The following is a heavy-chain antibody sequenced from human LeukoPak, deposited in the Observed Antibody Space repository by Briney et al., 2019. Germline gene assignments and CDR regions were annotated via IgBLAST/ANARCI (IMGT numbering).Heavy chain of an antibody. CDR3: AKDLYGPGTNFDY. J-gene: IGHJ4*02. CDR2: IRYDGSNK. CDR1: GFTFSSYG. D-gene: IGHD1-14*01. Sequence: GGSLRLSCAASGFTFSSYGMHWVRQAPGKGLEWVAFIRYDGSNKYYADSVKGRFTISRDNSKNTLYLQMNRLRAEDTAVYYCAKDLYGPGTNFDYWGQGTLVTVSS. V-gene: IGHV3-30*02.